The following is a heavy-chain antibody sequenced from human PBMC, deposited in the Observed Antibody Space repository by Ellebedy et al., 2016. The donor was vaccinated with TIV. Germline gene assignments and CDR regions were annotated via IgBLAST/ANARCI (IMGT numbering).Heavy chain of an antibody. J-gene: IGHJ4*02. CDR1: GFTFSTFW. V-gene: IGHV3-74*01. CDR2: IDTDGSTT. CDR3: AKVPVGFCNRPFCFYLDD. D-gene: IGHD2-2*03. Sequence: PGGSLRLSCAASGFTFSTFWMHWVRQAPGKGLMWVSRIDTDGSTTNYADSVKGRFTISRDNAKKTLYLQMNSLRAEDTAVYYCAKVPVGFCNRPFCFYLDDWGQGTLVSVSS.